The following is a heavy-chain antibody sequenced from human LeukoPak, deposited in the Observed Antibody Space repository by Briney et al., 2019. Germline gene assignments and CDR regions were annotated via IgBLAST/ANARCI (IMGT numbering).Heavy chain of an antibody. V-gene: IGHV5-51*01. CDR2: FYPGDSDT. J-gene: IGHJ4*02. Sequence: GDSLKISCKGSGYSFTNNWIAWVRQMPEKGLEGMGLFYPGDSDTRYSPSFQGQVTISADKSISTTYLQWSSLKASDTAKYYCARQARHCSGNSCSAVHFDYWGQGTLVTASS. D-gene: IGHD2-15*01. CDR1: GYSFTNNW. CDR3: ARQARHCSGNSCSAVHFDY.